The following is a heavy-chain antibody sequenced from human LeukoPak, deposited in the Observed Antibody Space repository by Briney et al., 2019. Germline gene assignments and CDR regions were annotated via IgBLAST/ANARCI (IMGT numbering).Heavy chain of an antibody. CDR1: GFSFSNYG. CDR2: IVYTGNNK. J-gene: IGHJ4*02. D-gene: IGHD3-22*01. V-gene: IGHV3-30*02. Sequence: PGGSLKLSCAASGFSFSNYGIHWVRQAPGKGLEWVAFIVYTGNNKYYADSVKGRFTISRDNSKNTLYLQMNSLRAEDTAVYYCAKDGDYYDSSGYLDYWGQGTLVTVSS. CDR3: AKDGDYYDSSGYLDY.